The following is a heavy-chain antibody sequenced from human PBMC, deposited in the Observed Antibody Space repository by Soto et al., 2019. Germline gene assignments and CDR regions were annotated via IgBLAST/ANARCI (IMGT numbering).Heavy chain of an antibody. CDR2: FDPEDGET. J-gene: IGHJ4*02. CDR1: GYTLTELS. V-gene: IGHV1-24*01. Sequence: ASVKVSSKVSGYTLTELSMHWVRQSPGKGLEWMGGFDPEDGETIYAQKFQGRVTMTEDTSTDTAYMELSSLRSEDTAVYYCATPIGGSHNGDYWGQGTLVTVSS. D-gene: IGHD2-15*01. CDR3: ATPIGGSHNGDY.